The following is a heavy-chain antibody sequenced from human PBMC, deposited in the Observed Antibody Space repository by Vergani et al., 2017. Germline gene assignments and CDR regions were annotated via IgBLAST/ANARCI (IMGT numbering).Heavy chain of an antibody. Sequence: EVQLVQSGAEVKKPGASLKISCKGSGYIFTSYWISWVRQMPGKGLEWMGRIDPSDSYTNYSPSFQGHVTISADKSISTAYLQWSSLKASDTAMYYCARQVAVAGKWWGPYYYYGMDVWGQGP. CDR3: ARQVAVAGKWWGPYYYYGMDV. J-gene: IGHJ6*02. D-gene: IGHD6-19*01. V-gene: IGHV5-10-1*01. CDR1: GYIFTSYW. CDR2: IDPSDSYT.